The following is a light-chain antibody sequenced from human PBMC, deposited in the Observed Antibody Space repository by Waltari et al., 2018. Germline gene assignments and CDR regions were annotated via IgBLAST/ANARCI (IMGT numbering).Light chain of an antibody. CDR1: SRAVGGYTY. CDR3: CSYAGSYVV. CDR2: DVS. J-gene: IGLJ2*01. Sequence: QSALTQPRSVSGSPGQPVTTSCTGTSRAVGGYTYVSWYQQHPGKAPKLMIYDVSKRPSGVPDRFSGSKSGNTASLTISGLQAEDEADYYCCSYAGSYVVFGGGTKLTVL. V-gene: IGLV2-11*01.